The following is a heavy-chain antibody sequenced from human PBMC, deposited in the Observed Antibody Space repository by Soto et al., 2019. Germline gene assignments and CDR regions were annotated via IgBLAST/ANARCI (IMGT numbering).Heavy chain of an antibody. J-gene: IGHJ5*02. CDR3: ARGNGGSYDWFDP. CDR2: MIPKSGNT. Sequence: QVQLVQSGAQVKKPGASVKVSCKASGYTFTSYDINWVRQATGQGLEWMGWMIPKSGNTGYAQKFQGRLTMTRNTSISTAYMELSSLTSEDTAVYYCARGNGGSYDWFDPWGQGTLVTVSS. V-gene: IGHV1-8*01. D-gene: IGHD1-26*01. CDR1: GYTFTSYD.